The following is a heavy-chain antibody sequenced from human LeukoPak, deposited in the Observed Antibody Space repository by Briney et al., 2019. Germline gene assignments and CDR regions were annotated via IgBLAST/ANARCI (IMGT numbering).Heavy chain of an antibody. J-gene: IGHJ4*02. CDR1: GFTFSSYY. CDR3: ARPIRYDSGDH. Sequence: GGSLRLSCAASGFTFSSYYMSWVRQAPGKGLEWVANIKQDGSEKYYVDSVKGRFTISRDNAKNSLYLQMNSLRAEDTAVYYCARPIRYDSGDHWGQGTLVTVSS. V-gene: IGHV3-7*03. CDR2: IKQDGSEK. D-gene: IGHD3-10*01.